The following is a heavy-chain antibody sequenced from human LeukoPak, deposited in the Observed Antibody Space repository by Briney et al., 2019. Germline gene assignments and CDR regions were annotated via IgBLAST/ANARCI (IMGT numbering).Heavy chain of an antibody. CDR2: IYSGGST. CDR3: ARGSDYGGNYRLGY. J-gene: IGHJ4*02. D-gene: IGHD4-23*01. V-gene: IGHV3-53*01. Sequence: GGSLRLSCSASGFTFSNYVMTWVRQAPGKGLEWVSVIYSGGSTYYADSVKGRFTISRDNSKNTLYLQMNSLRAEDTAVYYCARGSDYGGNYRLGYWGQGTLVTVSS. CDR1: GFTFSNYV.